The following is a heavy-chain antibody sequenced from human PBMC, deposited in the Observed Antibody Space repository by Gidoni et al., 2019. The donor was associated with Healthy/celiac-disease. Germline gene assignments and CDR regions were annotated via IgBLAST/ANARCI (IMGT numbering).Heavy chain of an antibody. J-gene: IGHJ3*02. Sequence: QITFKESGPTLVKPTQTLTLTFTFSGFSLSTSGVGVGWIRQPPGKALELLALIYWDDDKRYSPSLKSRLNINKDTSKNQVVLTMTNMDHVDTATYYCAHVPTGDAFDIWGQGTMVTVSS. CDR2: IYWDDDK. D-gene: IGHD3-10*01. CDR3: AHVPTGDAFDI. CDR1: GFSLSTSGVG. V-gene: IGHV2-5*02.